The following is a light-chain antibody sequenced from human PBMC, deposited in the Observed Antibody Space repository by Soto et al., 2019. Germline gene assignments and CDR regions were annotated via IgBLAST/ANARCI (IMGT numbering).Light chain of an antibody. CDR2: DVN. CDR1: SSDIGAYNF. Sequence: QSALTQPASVSGSPGQSITISCTGTSSDIGAYNFVSWYQQHPGKAPKLMLYDVNIRPSSVSNRFSGSKSGNTASLTFSGLQAEDEADYYCTSWTTSTTMIFGGGTKVTVL. CDR3: TSWTTSTTMI. J-gene: IGLJ2*01. V-gene: IGLV2-14*03.